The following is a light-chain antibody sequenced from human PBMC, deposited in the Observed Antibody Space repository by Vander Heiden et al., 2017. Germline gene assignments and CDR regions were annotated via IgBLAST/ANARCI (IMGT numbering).Light chain of an antibody. V-gene: IGKV2-28*01. J-gene: IGKJ5*01. CDR1: HRLLHSNGYND. Sequence: IVLTQPPLSPPVTSGEAASISCRPSHRLLHSNGYNDWYWYLQRTGHSPQLLIYLGSNRAVGVPYRVSGSGSGTDFTLNISRVEAEDVEVCYCMQTLHFTFGQGTQVEIK. CDR2: LGS. CDR3: MQTLHFT.